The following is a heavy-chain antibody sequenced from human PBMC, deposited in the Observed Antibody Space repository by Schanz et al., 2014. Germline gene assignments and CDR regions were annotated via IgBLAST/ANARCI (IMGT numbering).Heavy chain of an antibody. CDR2: IHYSRGT. Sequence: QVQLQESGPGLVKPSETLSLTCAVSGGSISGYYWSWIRQPPGKGLEWIAFIHYSRGTNYNPSLKGRVTIRVTPPKNKSPLRVASATAADTAIYYCARVHSTSLERGSHYYMDVWGKGTTXTVSS. CDR1: GGSISGYY. CDR3: ARVHSTSLERGSHYYMDV. V-gene: IGHV4-59*08. D-gene: IGHD2-2*01. J-gene: IGHJ6*03.